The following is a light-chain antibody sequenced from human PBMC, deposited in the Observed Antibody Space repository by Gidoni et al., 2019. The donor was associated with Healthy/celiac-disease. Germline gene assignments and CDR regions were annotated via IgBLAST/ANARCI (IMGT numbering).Light chain of an antibody. J-gene: IGKJ2*01. CDR3: QQCYSTPYT. V-gene: IGKV1-39*01. Sequence: IQMTQPPSSLSASEGDRVTITCRASQSISSYLNWYQQKPGKAPKLLIYAASSLQSGVPSRFSGSGSGTDFTLTISSLQPEDFATYYCQQCYSTPYTFGQGTRLEIK. CDR2: AAS. CDR1: QSISSY.